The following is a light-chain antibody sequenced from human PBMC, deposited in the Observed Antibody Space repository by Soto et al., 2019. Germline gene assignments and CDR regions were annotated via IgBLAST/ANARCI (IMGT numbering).Light chain of an antibody. Sequence: IVMTQSPATLSVSPGERATLSCRASQSVNRNLAWYQQKPGQAPRLLIYAASTRATGIPARFSGSVSETEFTLTIRSLQSEDFAIYDCQQYNNWWTVGQGTKVQI. CDR2: AAS. J-gene: IGKJ1*01. V-gene: IGKV3-15*01. CDR1: QSVNRN. CDR3: QQYNNWWT.